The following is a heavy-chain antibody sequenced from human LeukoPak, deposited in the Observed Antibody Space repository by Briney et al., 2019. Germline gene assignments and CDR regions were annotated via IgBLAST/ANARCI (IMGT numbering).Heavy chain of an antibody. Sequence: PGGSLRLSCAASGFTFSAYGMHWVRQAPGKGLEWVALIWHDGSNEKYADSVKGQLTISRDNFKNTLYLQMNSLRAEDTAVYYCARWSRYSSGWYELDYWGQGILVTVSS. CDR2: IWHDGSNE. CDR3: ARWSRYSSGWYELDY. V-gene: IGHV3-33*01. J-gene: IGHJ4*02. CDR1: GFTFSAYG. D-gene: IGHD6-19*01.